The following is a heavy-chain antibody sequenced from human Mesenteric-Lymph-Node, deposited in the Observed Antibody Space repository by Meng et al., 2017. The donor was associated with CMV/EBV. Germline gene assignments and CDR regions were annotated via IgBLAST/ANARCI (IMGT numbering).Heavy chain of an antibody. V-gene: IGHV4-59*01. CDR1: GGSISRYY. CDR2: IYYSGST. CDR3: ARANGGRYYYGRDV. Sequence: SETLSLTCTVSGGSISRYYWSWIRQPPGKGLEWDGCIYYSGSTNYNTSLKSPVTISVDTSKNQFSLKLSSVTAADTAVYYCARANGGRYYYGRDVWGQGTTVTVSS. D-gene: IGHD2-8*01. J-gene: IGHJ6*02.